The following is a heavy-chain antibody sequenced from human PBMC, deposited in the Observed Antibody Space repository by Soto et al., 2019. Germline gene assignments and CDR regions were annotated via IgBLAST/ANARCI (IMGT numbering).Heavy chain of an antibody. Sequence: QITLKESGPPLVKPTQTLTLTCTFSGFSLSTSGVGVGWIRQPPGKALECLALIYWDDAERYSPYLKSRLTINKDTAPAQVVLTMLHIEPVGTATYYYAHRPSSCSGGSCYSGFDYWGQGTLVSVYS. CDR1: GFSLSTSGVG. D-gene: IGHD2-15*01. CDR2: IYWDDAE. J-gene: IGHJ4*02. CDR3: AHRPSSCSGGSCYSGFDY. V-gene: IGHV2-5*02.